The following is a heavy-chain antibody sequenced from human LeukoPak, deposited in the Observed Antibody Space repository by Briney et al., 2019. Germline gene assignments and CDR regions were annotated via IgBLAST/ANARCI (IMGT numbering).Heavy chain of an antibody. CDR2: IYTSGST. V-gene: IGHV4-4*07. CDR1: GGSISSYY. Sequence: SETLSLTCTVPGGSISSYYWSWIRRPAGKGLEWIGRIYTSGSTNYNPSLKSRVTMSVDTSKNQFSLKLSSVTAADTAVYYCARTPLDYDFEGWFDPWGQGTLVTVSS. D-gene: IGHD3-3*01. CDR3: ARTPLDYDFEGWFDP. J-gene: IGHJ5*02.